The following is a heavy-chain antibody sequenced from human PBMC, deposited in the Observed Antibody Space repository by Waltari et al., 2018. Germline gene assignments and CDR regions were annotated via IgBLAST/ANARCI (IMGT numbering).Heavy chain of an antibody. V-gene: IGHV3-21*01. CDR3: ARDAIKIVGGAFDI. J-gene: IGHJ3*02. Sequence: EVQLVESGGGLVKPGGSLRLSCAASGFTFSSYSMSWVRQAPGKGLEWVSSIRSSSSYIYYADSVKGRFTISRDNAKNSLYLQMNSLRAEDTAVYYCARDAIKIVGGAFDIWGQGTMVTVSS. CDR1: GFTFSSYS. CDR2: IRSSSSYI. D-gene: IGHD3-16*01.